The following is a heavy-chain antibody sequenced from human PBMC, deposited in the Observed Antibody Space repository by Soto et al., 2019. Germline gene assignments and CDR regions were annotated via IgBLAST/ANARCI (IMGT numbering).Heavy chain of an antibody. CDR1: GFNFNDYG. CDR2: ISWNSVSI. Sequence: GGSLRLSCAASGFNFNDYGMHWVRQAPGKGLEWVSSISWNSVSIGYADSVKGRFTISRDNAKNSLYLQMNSLRAEDTALYYCAKDMENGYNPYYYYGMDVWGQGTTVTVSS. J-gene: IGHJ6*02. CDR3: AKDMENGYNPYYYYGMDV. D-gene: IGHD3-10*01. V-gene: IGHV3-9*01.